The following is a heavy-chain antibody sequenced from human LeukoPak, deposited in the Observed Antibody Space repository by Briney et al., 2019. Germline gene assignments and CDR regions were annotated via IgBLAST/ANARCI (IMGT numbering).Heavy chain of an antibody. CDR2: IHISGST. J-gene: IGHJ4*02. CDR3: ARADGYVYYFDY. Sequence: SETLSLTCTVSGGSISDSLWSWIRQPAGRGLEWIGRIHISGSTNYNPSLTSRVTMSVDTSKNQASLKLSSVTAADTAVYYCARADGYVYYFDYWGQGTLVTVSS. V-gene: IGHV4-4*07. CDR1: GGSISDSL. D-gene: IGHD5-24*01.